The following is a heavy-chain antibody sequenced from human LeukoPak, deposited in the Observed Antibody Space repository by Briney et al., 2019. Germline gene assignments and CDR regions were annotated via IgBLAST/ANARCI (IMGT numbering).Heavy chain of an antibody. V-gene: IGHV4-59*01. Sequence: PSETLSLTCTVSGGSISSYYWSWIRQPPGNGLEWIGYIYYSGSTNYNPSLKSRVTISVDTSKNQFSLKLSSVTAADTAMYYCAKGLYYDFWRGPSAWGQGTLVTVSS. D-gene: IGHD3-3*01. CDR3: AKGLYYDFWRGPSA. CDR2: IYYSGST. CDR1: GGSISSYY. J-gene: IGHJ4*02.